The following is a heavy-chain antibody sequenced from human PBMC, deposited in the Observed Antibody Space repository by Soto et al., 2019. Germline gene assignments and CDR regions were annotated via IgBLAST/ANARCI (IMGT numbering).Heavy chain of an antibody. Sequence: EVQLVESGGGLVKPGGSLRLSCAASGFTFSSYSMNWVRQAPGKGLEWVSSISSSSSYIYYADSVKGRFTISRDNAKNSLYLQMNSLRAEDTAVYYCARKRYYYDSSGYYYVVDYYYYYGMDVWGQGTTVTVSS. CDR3: ARKRYYYDSSGYYYVVDYYYYYGMDV. CDR2: ISSSSSYI. V-gene: IGHV3-21*01. J-gene: IGHJ6*02. D-gene: IGHD3-22*01. CDR1: GFTFSSYS.